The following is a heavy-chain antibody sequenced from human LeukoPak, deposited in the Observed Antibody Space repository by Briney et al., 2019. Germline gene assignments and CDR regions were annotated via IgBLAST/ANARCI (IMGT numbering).Heavy chain of an antibody. CDR3: AKDRGDGYNTFDY. CDR1: GFTFSSYW. Sequence: GGSLRLSCAASGFTFSSYWMTWVRQAPGKGLEWVANIKEDGGEGYYVDSVKGRFTVSRDNAKNSLYLQLNSLRAEDTAVYYCAKDRGDGYNTFDYWGQGTLVTVSS. V-gene: IGHV3-7*03. CDR2: IKEDGGEG. J-gene: IGHJ4*02. D-gene: IGHD5-24*01.